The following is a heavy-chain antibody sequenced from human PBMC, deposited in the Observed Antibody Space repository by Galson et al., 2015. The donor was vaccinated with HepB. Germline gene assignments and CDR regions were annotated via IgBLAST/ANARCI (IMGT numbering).Heavy chain of an antibody. Sequence: SVKVSCKASGYTFTGYYMHWVRQAPGQGLEWMGWINPNSGGTNYAQKFQGRVTMTRDTSISTAYMELSRLRSDDTAVYYCAGPGGPGCSGGSCYLWGQGTLVSVSS. CDR3: AGPGGPGCSGGSCYL. V-gene: IGHV1-2*02. J-gene: IGHJ4*02. CDR1: GYTFTGYY. CDR2: INPNSGGT. D-gene: IGHD2-15*01.